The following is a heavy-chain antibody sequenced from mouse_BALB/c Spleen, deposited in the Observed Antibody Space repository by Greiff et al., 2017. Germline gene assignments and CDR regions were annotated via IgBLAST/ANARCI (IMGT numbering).Heavy chain of an antibody. J-gene: IGHJ3*01. CDR3: ARGGKVDWFAY. CDR1: GFTFSSFG. CDR2: ISSGSSTI. V-gene: IGHV5-17*02. Sequence: EVKLQESGGGLVQPGGSRKLSCAASGFTFSSFGMHWVRQAPEKGLEWVAYISSGSSTIYYADTVKGRFTISRDNPKNTLFLQMTSLRSEDTAMYYCARGGKVDWFAYWGQGTLVTVSA. D-gene: IGHD1-3*01.